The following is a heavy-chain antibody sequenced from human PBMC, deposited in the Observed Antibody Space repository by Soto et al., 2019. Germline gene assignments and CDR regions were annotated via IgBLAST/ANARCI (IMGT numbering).Heavy chain of an antibody. V-gene: IGHV1-18*01. J-gene: IGHJ4*02. CDR1: GYGFTTYG. CDR3: TRGRYCDY. Sequence: QVHLVQSGAEVKKPGASVKVSCKGSGYGFTTYGITWVRQAPGQGLEWMAWISAHNGNTNYAQKLQGTVTVTTDTSTGTANMEVRGVIADDTAVDYCTRGRYCDYWGQGALVTVSS. CDR2: ISAHNGNT.